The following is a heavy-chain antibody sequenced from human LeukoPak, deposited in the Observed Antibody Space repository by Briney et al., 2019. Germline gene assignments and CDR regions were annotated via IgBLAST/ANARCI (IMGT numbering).Heavy chain of an antibody. CDR2: ISYDGSNK. V-gene: IGHV3-30-3*01. J-gene: IGHJ3*02. Sequence: GRSLRLSCAASGFTFSNYVIHWVRQAPGKGLEWVAVISYDGSNKYYADSVKGRFTISRDNSKNTLYLQMNSLRAEDTAVYYCASVQKGAFDIWGQGTMVTVSS. CDR1: GFTFSNYV. CDR3: ASVQKGAFDI.